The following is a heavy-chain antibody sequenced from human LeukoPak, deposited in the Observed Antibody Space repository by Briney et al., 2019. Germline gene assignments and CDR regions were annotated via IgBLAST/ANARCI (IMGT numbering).Heavy chain of an antibody. CDR3: ATRPTVGGSTPTFDC. Sequence: GGSRRLSCAASGFTFSNYAMTWVRQAPGQGVDWVSAISVTGGSTYYADSVKGRFTISRDNSKNTLYLQMNSLRAEDTAVYSCATRPTVGGSTPTFDCWGQGTLVTVSS. CDR1: GFTFSNYA. V-gene: IGHV3-23*01. CDR2: ISVTGGST. D-gene: IGHD1-26*01. J-gene: IGHJ4*02.